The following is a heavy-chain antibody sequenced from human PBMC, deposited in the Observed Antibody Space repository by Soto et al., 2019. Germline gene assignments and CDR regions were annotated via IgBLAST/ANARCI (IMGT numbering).Heavy chain of an antibody. J-gene: IGHJ4*02. CDR1: GFTFSSYA. CDR3: ATSLRAAAGAFDY. CDR2: ISGSGGST. V-gene: IGHV3-23*01. Sequence: GGSLRLSCAASGFTFSSYAMSWVRQAPWKGLEWVSAISGSGGSTYYADSVKGRFTISRDNSKNTLYLQMNSLRAEDTAVYYCATSLRAAAGAFDYWGQGTLVTVSS. D-gene: IGHD6-13*01.